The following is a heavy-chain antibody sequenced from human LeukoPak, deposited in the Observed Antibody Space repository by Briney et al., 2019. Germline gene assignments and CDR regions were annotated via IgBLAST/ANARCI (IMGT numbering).Heavy chain of an antibody. CDR3: AAGGVYDLLPY. V-gene: IGHV1-24*01. Sequence: GASVKVSCKVSGNTLTELSLHWVRQAPGKGLEWMGGFDPGADDTLYAQKFQARVTMTEDTSTDTAYMELSSLRSADTAVYYCAAGGVYDLLPYWGQGTLVTVSS. CDR2: FDPGADDT. J-gene: IGHJ4*02. CDR1: GNTLTELS. D-gene: IGHD5/OR15-5a*01.